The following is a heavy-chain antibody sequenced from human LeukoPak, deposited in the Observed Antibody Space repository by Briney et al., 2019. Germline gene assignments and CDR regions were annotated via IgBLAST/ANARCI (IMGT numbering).Heavy chain of an antibody. J-gene: IGHJ5*02. CDR3: TTVLFTHDALTGYCSP. Sequence: GGSLRLSCAASGFTFSNAWMTWVRQAPGKGLEWVGRVKRKTDGETTDYAAPVKGRFTISRDDSKNTLYLQMNSLKTEDTAVYYCTTVLFTHDALTGYCSPWGQGTLVTVSS. V-gene: IGHV3-15*01. D-gene: IGHD3-9*01. CDR1: GFTFSNAW. CDR2: VKRKTDGETT.